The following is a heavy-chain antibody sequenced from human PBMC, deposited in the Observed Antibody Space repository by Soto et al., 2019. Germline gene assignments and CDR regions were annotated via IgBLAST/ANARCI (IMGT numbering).Heavy chain of an antibody. J-gene: IGHJ5*02. CDR2: ISSLNGNR. Sequence: QAHLVQSETEVKEPGASVKVSCKTTASTFTGYTINWVRQAPGQGLEWMGWISSLNGNREYARKFQGRLTMTTNTSATTAYMEHKYLRSDDTAVYFCARGTVTSGRWFGPWGEGTLGTVSS. D-gene: IGHD4-17*01. CDR1: ASTFTGYT. V-gene: IGHV1-18*04. CDR3: ARGTVTSGRWFGP.